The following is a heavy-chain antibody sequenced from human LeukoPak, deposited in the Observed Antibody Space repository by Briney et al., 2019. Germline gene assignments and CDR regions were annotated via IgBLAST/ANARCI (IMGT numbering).Heavy chain of an antibody. Sequence: HPGGSLRLSCAASGFTVSSNYMSWVRQAPGKGLEWVSVIYSSGSTYYADSVKGRFTISRDNSKNTLYLQMNSLRAEDTAVYYCAKGSGYDSAEFDYWGQGTLVTVSS. CDR2: IYSSGST. CDR1: GFTVSSNY. J-gene: IGHJ4*02. V-gene: IGHV3-53*01. CDR3: AKGSGYDSAEFDY. D-gene: IGHD5-12*01.